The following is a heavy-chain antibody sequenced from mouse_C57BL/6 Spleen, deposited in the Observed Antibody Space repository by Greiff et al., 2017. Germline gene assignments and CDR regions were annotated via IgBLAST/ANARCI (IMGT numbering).Heavy chain of an antibody. J-gene: IGHJ3*01. Sequence: QVQLQQPGAELVMPGASVKLSCKASGYTFTSYWMHWVKQRPGQGLEWIGEIDPSDSYTNYNQKFKGKSTLAVDKSSSTAYMQLSSLTSEDSAVYYCARLGEYDVGFAYWGQGTLVTVSA. V-gene: IGHV1-69*01. CDR2: IDPSDSYT. CDR1: GYTFTSYW. CDR3: ARLGEYDVGFAY. D-gene: IGHD2-4*01.